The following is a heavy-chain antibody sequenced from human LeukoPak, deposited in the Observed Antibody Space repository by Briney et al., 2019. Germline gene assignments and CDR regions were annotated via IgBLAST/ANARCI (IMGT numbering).Heavy chain of an antibody. CDR1: GGSISSYY. V-gene: IGHV4-59*01. CDR2: IYYSGST. J-gene: IGHJ4*02. Sequence: SETLSLTCTVSGGSISSYYWSWIRQPPGKGLEWIGYIYYSGSTNYNPSLKSRVTISVDTSKNQFSLKLSSVTAADTAVYYCARGAGGYGDYALFDYWGQGTLATVSS. CDR3: ARGAGGYGDYALFDY. D-gene: IGHD4-17*01.